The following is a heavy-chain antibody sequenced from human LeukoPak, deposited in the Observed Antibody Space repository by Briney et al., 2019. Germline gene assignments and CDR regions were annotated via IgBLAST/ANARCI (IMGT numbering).Heavy chain of an antibody. CDR1: GFTFSTYS. D-gene: IGHD4-17*01. CDR2: LSGSSNTI. J-gene: IGHJ4*02. Sequence: GGSLRLSCAASGFTFSTYSMNWVRQSPGKGLEWVSYLSGSSNTIYYADTVKGRFTISRDNAKNSLYLQMNSLRDEDTAVYYCARAVTTVTRGGLVFDYWGQGTLVTVSS. CDR3: ARAVTTVTRGGLVFDY. V-gene: IGHV3-48*02.